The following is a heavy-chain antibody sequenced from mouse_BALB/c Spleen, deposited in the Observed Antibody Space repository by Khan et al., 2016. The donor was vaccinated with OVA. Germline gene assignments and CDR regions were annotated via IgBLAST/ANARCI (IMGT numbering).Heavy chain of an antibody. J-gene: IGHJ4*01. CDR3: ARDGSHYNYAMDY. CDR2: ISSSGST. D-gene: IGHD2-3*01. CDR1: GYSITSDYA. V-gene: IGHV3-2*02. Sequence: EVQLVESGPGLVKPSQSLSLTCTVTGYSITSDYAWNWIRQFPGNKLEWMGYISSSGSTNYNPALKSRISINRDTSKNQFFLQLNSVTTEDTATYYCARDGSHYNYAMDYWGQGTSVTVSS.